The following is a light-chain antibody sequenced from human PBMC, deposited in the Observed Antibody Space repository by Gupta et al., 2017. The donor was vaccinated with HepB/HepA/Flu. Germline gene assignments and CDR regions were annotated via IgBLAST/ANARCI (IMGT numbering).Light chain of an antibody. CDR1: QSVSSY. CDR2: DAS. Sequence: EIVLTHSPATLSLSQGERATLSCRASQSVSSYLAWYKQKPVQAPRLLIYDASNRATGIPARFRGSGSGKDFTLTTSSREQEDFTVYYCQHHGNWPPLTFGRGTXVEIK. CDR3: QHHGNWPPLT. V-gene: IGKV3-11*01. J-gene: IGKJ4*01.